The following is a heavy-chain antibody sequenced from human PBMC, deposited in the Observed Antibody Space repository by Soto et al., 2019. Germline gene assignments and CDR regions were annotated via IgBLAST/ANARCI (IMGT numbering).Heavy chain of an antibody. CDR3: AAYCSRTYCYDWLDP. CDR1: GGSIGSSSYY. Sequence: SETLSLTCSVSGGSIGSSSYYFGWIRQPPGKGLEWIGSLYYTGTTYYNSSLKSRVTISADKSQNQFSLRLSSVTAADTAVYYCAAYCSRTYCYDWLDPWGQGTLVTVYS. J-gene: IGHJ5*02. CDR2: LYYTGTT. V-gene: IGHV4-39*01. D-gene: IGHD2-2*01.